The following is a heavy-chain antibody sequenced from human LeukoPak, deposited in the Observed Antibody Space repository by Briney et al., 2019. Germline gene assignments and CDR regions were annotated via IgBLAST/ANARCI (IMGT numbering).Heavy chain of an antibody. D-gene: IGHD2-2*01. V-gene: IGHV6-1*01. Sequence: SQTLSLTCAISGDSVSSNSVTWNWIRQSPSRGLEWLGRTYYRPTWYNDYAVSVRGRITVNPDTSKNQFSLHLNSVAPEDTAVYYCARRLTQYDCFDPWGQGILVTVSS. CDR1: GDSVSSNSVT. CDR2: TYYRPTWYN. J-gene: IGHJ5*02. CDR3: ARRLTQYDCFDP.